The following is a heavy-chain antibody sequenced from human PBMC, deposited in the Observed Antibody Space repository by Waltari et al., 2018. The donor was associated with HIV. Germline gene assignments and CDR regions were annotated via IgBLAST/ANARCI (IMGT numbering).Heavy chain of an antibody. J-gene: IGHJ4*02. V-gene: IGHV4-38-2*01. Sequence: QVQLQESGPGLVKPSETLSLTCAVSGYSLSSGYYWGWIRQPPGKGLEWIGSIYHSGSTYYNPSLKSRVTISVDTSKNQFSLKLSSVTAADTAVYYCARAKLSSGPFDYWGQGTLVTVSS. CDR1: GYSLSSGYY. CDR3: ARAKLSSGPFDY. CDR2: IYHSGST. D-gene: IGHD3-22*01.